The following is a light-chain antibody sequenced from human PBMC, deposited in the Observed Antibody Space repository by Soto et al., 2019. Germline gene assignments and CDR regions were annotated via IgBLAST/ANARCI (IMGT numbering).Light chain of an antibody. CDR1: QGLVYRNGNTF. J-gene: IGKJ2*01. V-gene: IGKV2-30*01. Sequence: DVVMTQSPLSLPVTLGQPASISCRSSQGLVYRNGNTFLDCFFQRPGQSPSRLIYYVSNRDFGDPELFSGSGSGTDFTLHISRVGAEYVEDYYCLQYTHWPHSFGQGTKLESK. CDR2: YVS. CDR3: LQYTHWPHS.